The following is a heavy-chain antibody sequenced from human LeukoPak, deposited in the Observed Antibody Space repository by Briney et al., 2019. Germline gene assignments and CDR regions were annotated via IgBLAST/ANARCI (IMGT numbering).Heavy chain of an antibody. CDR3: AKDCFEETYYYGSGSYLPDY. CDR2: ISYDGSNK. CDR1: GFTFSSYG. V-gene: IGHV3-30*18. J-gene: IGHJ4*02. D-gene: IGHD3-10*01. Sequence: GGSLRLSCAASGFTFSSYGMHWVRQAPGKGLEWVAVISYDGSNKYYADSVKGRFTISRDNSKNTLYLQMNSLRAEDTAVYYCAKDCFEETYYYGSGSYLPDYWGQGTLVTVSS.